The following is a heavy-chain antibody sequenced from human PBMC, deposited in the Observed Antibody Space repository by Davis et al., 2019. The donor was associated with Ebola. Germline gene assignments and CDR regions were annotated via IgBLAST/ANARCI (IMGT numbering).Heavy chain of an antibody. D-gene: IGHD3-10*01. Sequence: GESLKISCAASGFTFITYWMHWVRQAPGKGLEWVSRANSDGSTTGYGDSVKGRFTISRDNARNTLYLQMNSLRAEDTAVYYCSREVRGGVSPMDLWGTGTTVTVSS. CDR1: GFTFITYW. J-gene: IGHJ6*04. V-gene: IGHV3-74*01. CDR2: ANSDGSTT. CDR3: SREVRGGVSPMDL.